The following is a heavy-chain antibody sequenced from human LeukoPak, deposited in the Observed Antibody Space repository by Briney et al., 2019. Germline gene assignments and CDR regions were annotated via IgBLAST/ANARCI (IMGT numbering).Heavy chain of an antibody. V-gene: IGHV3-30*18. Sequence: GRALRLSCAAPGFTFSSYGMHWGRPAPGQGLGWVAVISFDGSHEYYADSVKGRFTISRDTSKNTLYLQMNSLRAEDTAVYYCAKQEIGTTWSVGYWGQGTLVTVSS. CDR3: AKQEIGTTWSVGY. CDR2: ISFDGSHE. D-gene: IGHD1-14*01. CDR1: GFTFSSYG. J-gene: IGHJ4*02.